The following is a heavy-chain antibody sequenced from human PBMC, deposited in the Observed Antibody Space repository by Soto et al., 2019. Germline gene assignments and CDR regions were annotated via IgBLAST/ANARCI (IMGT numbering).Heavy chain of an antibody. V-gene: IGHV4-39*01. CDR2: FYYSGST. CDR3: ALVYATDFDFYMDV. CDR1: GGSISSSNYY. Sequence: QLQLQESGPGLVKPSETLSLTCTVSGGSISSSNYYWGWIRQPPGKGLEWIGSFYYSGSTYYNLSLKSRVTISVDASKNQFSRKLNSVTAADTAVYYCALVYATDFDFYMDVWGKGTTVTVSS. D-gene: IGHD2-8*01. J-gene: IGHJ6*03.